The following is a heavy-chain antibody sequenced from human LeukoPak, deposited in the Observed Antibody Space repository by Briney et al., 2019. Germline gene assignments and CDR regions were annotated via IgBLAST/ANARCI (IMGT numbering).Heavy chain of an antibody. CDR2: IWYDGSNK. V-gene: IGHV3-33*01. Sequence: GGSLRLSCAASGFTFSGYGMHWVRQAPGKGLEWVAVIWYDGSNKYYADSVKGRFTISRDNSKNTLYLQMNSLRAEDTAVYYCARDSGSYRYYFYGMDVWGQGTTVTVSS. J-gene: IGHJ6*02. CDR3: ARDSGSYRYYFYGMDV. D-gene: IGHD1-26*01. CDR1: GFTFSGYG.